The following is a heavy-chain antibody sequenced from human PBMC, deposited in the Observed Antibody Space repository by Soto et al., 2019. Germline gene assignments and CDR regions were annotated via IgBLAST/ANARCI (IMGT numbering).Heavy chain of an antibody. CDR2: IRSKPYGGTA. CDR3: TRVHTTGPVIPDY. V-gene: IGHV3-49*03. J-gene: IGHJ4*02. CDR1: GFTFGDFA. D-gene: IGHD3-9*01. Sequence: SGGSLRLSCTASGFTFGDFAMTWFRQTPGKGLEWVGFIRSKPYGGTAEYAASVKGRFTISRDDSKSIAYLQMNSLKTEDTAFYYCTRVHTTGPVIPDYWGQGTPVTVS.